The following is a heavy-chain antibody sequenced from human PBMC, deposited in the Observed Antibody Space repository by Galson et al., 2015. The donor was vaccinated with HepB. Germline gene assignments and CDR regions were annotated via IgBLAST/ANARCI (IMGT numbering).Heavy chain of an antibody. Sequence: SLRLSCAASGFNFRFFAMSWVRQAPGKGLEWVSDISGSGRKTNYAGSVKGRFTVSRDNSRNTLYLQMSSLTAEDTAIYYCAKDVRAGASGWPDDHWGQGTLVTVAS. D-gene: IGHD6-19*01. J-gene: IGHJ5*02. CDR3: AKDVRAGASGWPDDH. CDR1: GFNFRFFA. CDR2: ISGSGRKT. V-gene: IGHV3-23*01.